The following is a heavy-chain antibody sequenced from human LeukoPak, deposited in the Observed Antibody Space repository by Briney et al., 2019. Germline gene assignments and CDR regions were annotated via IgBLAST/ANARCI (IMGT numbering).Heavy chain of an antibody. D-gene: IGHD5-18*01. CDR1: GGSISSYY. CDR2: IYYSGSS. J-gene: IGHJ4*02. CDR3: ARQSGAGYSYVIDY. V-gene: IGHV4-59*08. Sequence: SETRSLTCTVSGGSISSYYWSWIRQPPGKGLKWIGYIYYSGSSNYNPSLKSRVTISVDTSKNQFSLKLSSVTAADTAVYYCARQSGAGYSYVIDYWGQGTLVTVSS.